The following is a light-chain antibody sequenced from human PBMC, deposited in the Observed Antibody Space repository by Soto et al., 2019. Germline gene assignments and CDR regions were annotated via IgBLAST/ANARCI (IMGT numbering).Light chain of an antibody. CDR1: QGIRNW. J-gene: IGKJ4*01. CDR3: QQYDNFPPT. CDR2: AAF. V-gene: IGKV1D-16*01. Sequence: DVQMTQSPSSLSASVGDRVTITCRASQGIRNWLAWYQQKPGKGPRSLIYAAFSLQSGVPSRFSGSGSGTYYTLTINNLQPDDFATYYCQQYDNFPPTFGGGTKVEIK.